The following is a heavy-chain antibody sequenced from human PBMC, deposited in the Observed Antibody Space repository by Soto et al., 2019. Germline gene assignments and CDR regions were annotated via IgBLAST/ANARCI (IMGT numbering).Heavy chain of an antibody. CDR1: GGTFSSYT. CDR2: IIPILGIA. D-gene: IGHD4-17*01. J-gene: IGHJ4*02. CDR3: ARDPDTTERDSC. V-gene: IGHV1-69*08. Sequence: QVQLVQSGAEVKKPGSSVKVSCKASGGTFSSYTISWVRQAPGQGLEWMGRIIPILGIANYAQKFQGRVTITADKSTSTAYIELSSLRSEDTAVYYCARDPDTTERDSCWGQGTLVTVSS.